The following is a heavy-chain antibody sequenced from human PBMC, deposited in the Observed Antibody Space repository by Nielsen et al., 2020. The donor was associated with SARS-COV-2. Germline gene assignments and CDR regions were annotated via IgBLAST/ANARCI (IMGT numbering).Heavy chain of an antibody. J-gene: IGHJ4*02. CDR2: ILYNGTT. CDR1: GDSINNDDNY. V-gene: IGHV4-31*03. D-gene: IGHD5-24*01. CDR3: ARDSRGYNQPFDN. Sequence: SETLSFTCSVFGDSINNDDNYWSWIRQFPRKGLEWIGYILYNGTTYYSWPLKSRLTISLDTSKNQFSLKLASVTVADTAVYYCARDSRGYNQPFDNWGQGTLVTVSS.